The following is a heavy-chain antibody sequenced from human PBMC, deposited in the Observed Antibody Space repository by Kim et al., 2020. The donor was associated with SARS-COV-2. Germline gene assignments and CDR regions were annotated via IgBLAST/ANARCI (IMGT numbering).Heavy chain of an antibody. CDR1: GYTFTSYA. Sequence: ASVKVSCKASGYTFTSYAMHWVRQAPGQRLEWMGWINAGNGNTKYSQKFQGRVTITRDTSASTAYMELSSLRSEDTAVYYCARVHVRVWRGSYYFDAFDIWGQGTMVTVSS. D-gene: IGHD3-10*01. CDR3: ARVHVRVWRGSYYFDAFDI. V-gene: IGHV1-3*01. J-gene: IGHJ3*02. CDR2: INAGNGNT.